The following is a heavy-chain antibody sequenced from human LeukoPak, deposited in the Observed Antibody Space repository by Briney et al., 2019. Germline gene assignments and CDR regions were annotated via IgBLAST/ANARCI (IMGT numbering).Heavy chain of an antibody. Sequence: GGSLRLSCAASGFTFSSYAMSWVRQAPGKGLEWVSAISGSGGSTYYADSVKGRFTISRDNSKNTLYPQMNSLRAEDTAVYYCAKPPFYVWGSYRWDFDYWGQGTLVTVSS. CDR3: AKPPFYVWGSYRWDFDY. D-gene: IGHD3-16*02. CDR1: GFTFSSYA. V-gene: IGHV3-23*01. CDR2: ISGSGGST. J-gene: IGHJ4*02.